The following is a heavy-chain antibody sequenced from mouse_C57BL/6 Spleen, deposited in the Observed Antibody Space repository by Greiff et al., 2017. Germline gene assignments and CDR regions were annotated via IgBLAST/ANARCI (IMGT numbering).Heavy chain of an antibody. J-gene: IGHJ3*01. CDR3: ARGRGSSFAWFAY. CDR1: GYTFTSYW. V-gene: IGHV1-69*01. Sequence: VQLQQPGAELVMPGASVKLSCTASGYTFTSYWMHWVQQRPGQGLEWIGEIDPSDSYTNYNQKFKGKSTLTVDKSSSTAYMQLSSLTSEDSAVYYCARGRGSSFAWFAYWGQGTLVTVSA. D-gene: IGHD1-1*01. CDR2: IDPSDSYT.